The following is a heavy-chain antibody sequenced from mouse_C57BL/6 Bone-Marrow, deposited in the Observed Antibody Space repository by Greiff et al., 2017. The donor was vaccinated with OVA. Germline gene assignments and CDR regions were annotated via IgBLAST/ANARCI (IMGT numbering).Heavy chain of an antibody. J-gene: IGHJ4*01. CDR1: GYTFTDYN. CDR3: ARGGQLRPPYAIDY. D-gene: IGHD3-2*02. V-gene: IGHV1-18*01. Sequence: EVQLQQPGPELVKPGASVKIPCKASGYTFTDYNMDWVKQSHGKSLEWIGDINPNNGGTIYNQKFKGKATLTVDKSSSTAYMELRSLTSEDTAVYYCARGGQLRPPYAIDYWGQGTSVTVSA. CDR2: INPNNGGT.